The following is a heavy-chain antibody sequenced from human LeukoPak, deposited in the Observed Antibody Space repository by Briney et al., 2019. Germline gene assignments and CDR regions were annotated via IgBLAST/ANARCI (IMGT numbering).Heavy chain of an antibody. Sequence: GGSLRLSCAASGFTFSSYGMHWVRQAPGKGLEWVAFIRYDGSTKYYADSVKGRFTISRDNSKNTLYLQMGSLRAEDAAVYYCAKDRRYQLLGGWFDPWGQGTLVTVSS. J-gene: IGHJ5*02. D-gene: IGHD2-2*01. CDR1: GFTFSSYG. CDR3: AKDRRYQLLGGWFDP. CDR2: IRYDGSTK. V-gene: IGHV3-30*02.